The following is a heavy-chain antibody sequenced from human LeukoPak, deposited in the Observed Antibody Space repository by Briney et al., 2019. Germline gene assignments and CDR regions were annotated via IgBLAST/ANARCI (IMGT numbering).Heavy chain of an antibody. CDR2: INWNGGST. CDR3: VRDNGGYMVRGVIIYYFDY. Sequence: PGGSLRLSCAASGFTFDDYSMSWVRQAPGKGLEWVSGINWNGGSTGYADSMKGRFTISRDNAKNSLYLQMNSLRAEDTALYYCVRDNGGYMVRGVIIYYFDYWGQGTLVTVSS. D-gene: IGHD3-10*01. V-gene: IGHV3-20*04. J-gene: IGHJ4*02. CDR1: GFTFDDYS.